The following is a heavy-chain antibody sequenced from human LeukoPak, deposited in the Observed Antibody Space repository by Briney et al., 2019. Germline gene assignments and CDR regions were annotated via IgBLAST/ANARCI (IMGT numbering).Heavy chain of an antibody. V-gene: IGHV1-2*07. D-gene: IGHD3-22*01. CDR3: ARGEKVATMIVTGY. Sequence: GASVKVSCEASGYTFTADYMHWVPQAPGQRLEWKLWINSNSAGTNFAHKFQGVVTITRDTSISTAYMELSSLRSDDTAVYYCARGEKVATMIVTGYWGQGTLVTVSS. CDR1: GYTFTADY. J-gene: IGHJ4*02. CDR2: INSNSAGT.